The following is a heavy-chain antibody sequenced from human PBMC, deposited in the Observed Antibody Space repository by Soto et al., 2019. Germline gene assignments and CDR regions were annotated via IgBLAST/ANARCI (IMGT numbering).Heavy chain of an antibody. J-gene: IGHJ6*02. CDR2: IKSKGSGGTT. D-gene: IGHD1-1*01. Sequence: EVQMVESGGGLVKPGASLKLSCAVSGSGFSDAWMSWVRQAPGSGLEWVGRIKSKGSGGTTNYAAPVKGRFTISRDDSKNTMYLQMDSLKTEDTAVYYCTWNYDFYYRLDVWGQGTTVTVSS. CDR1: GSGFSDAW. V-gene: IGHV3-15*01. CDR3: TWNYDFYYRLDV.